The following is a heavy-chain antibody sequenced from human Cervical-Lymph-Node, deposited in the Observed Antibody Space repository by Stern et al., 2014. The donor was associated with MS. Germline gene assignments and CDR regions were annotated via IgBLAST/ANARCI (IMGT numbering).Heavy chain of an antibody. CDR1: GFTFSSYG. D-gene: IGHD3-22*01. CDR2: LSYDGSNK. V-gene: IGHV3-30*18. J-gene: IGHJ4*02. CDR3: AKDMIVVVIAYEFDY. Sequence: VKLEESGGGVVQPGRSLRLSCAASGFTFSSYGMHWVRQGPGKGLGWVESLSYDGSNKYYADSVKGRFTISRDNSKNTLYLQMNSLRAEDTAVYYCAKDMIVVVIAYEFDYWGQGTLVTVSS.